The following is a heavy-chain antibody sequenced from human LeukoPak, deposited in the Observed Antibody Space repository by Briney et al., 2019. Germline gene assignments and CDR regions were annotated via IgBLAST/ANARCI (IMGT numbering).Heavy chain of an antibody. CDR3: ARAKCSSTSCYGPYYYYGMDV. J-gene: IGHJ6*02. V-gene: IGHV4-61*01. D-gene: IGHD2-2*01. CDR2: IYYSGST. Sequence: PSETLSLTCTVSGGSVSSGSYYWSWIRQPPGKGLEWIGYIYYSGSTNYNPSLKSRVTISVDTSKNQFSLKLSSVTAADTAVYYCARAKCSSTSCYGPYYYYGMDVWGQGTTVTVSS. CDR1: GGSVSSGSYY.